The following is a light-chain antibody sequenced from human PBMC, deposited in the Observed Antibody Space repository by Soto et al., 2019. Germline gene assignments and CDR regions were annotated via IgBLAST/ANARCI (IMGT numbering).Light chain of an antibody. CDR2: AAS. CDR1: QDIRND. J-gene: IGKJ1*01. CDR3: LQDYNYPWT. Sequence: GDRVTITCRASQDIRNDLGWYQQKPGKAPKLLIYAASSLQSGVPSRFSGSGSGTDLTLTISSLQPEDFATYYCLQDYNYPWTFGQGTKVEIK. V-gene: IGKV1-6*01.